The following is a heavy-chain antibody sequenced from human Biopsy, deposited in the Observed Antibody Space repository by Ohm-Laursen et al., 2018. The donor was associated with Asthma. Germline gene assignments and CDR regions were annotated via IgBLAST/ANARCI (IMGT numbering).Heavy chain of an antibody. CDR2: INSDGSST. V-gene: IGHV3-74*01. CDR1: GFTFSSYW. D-gene: IGHD3-10*01. Sequence: GSLRLSCAASGFTFSSYWMHWVRQAPGKGLAWVSRINSDGSSTSYADSVKGRFTISRDNAKNTLYLQMNSLRAEDTAVYYCARDLTMVQGGFADYWGQGTLVTVSS. CDR3: ARDLTMVQGGFADY. J-gene: IGHJ4*02.